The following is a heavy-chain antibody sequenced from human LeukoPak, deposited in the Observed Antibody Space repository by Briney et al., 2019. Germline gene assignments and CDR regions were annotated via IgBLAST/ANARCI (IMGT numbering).Heavy chain of an antibody. J-gene: IGHJ3*01. CDR1: GFTFSGFW. V-gene: IGHV3-7*03. CDR3: ARSSYSSSSSV. Sequence: GGSLRLSCAVSGFTFSGFWMSWSCQAPGKGLEWVASINSDGSEGYYADVVKGRFTISRDNAKNSLYLQINSLRAEDTAVYYCARSSYSSSSSVWGQGTMVTVSS. D-gene: IGHD6-6*01. CDR2: INSDGSEG.